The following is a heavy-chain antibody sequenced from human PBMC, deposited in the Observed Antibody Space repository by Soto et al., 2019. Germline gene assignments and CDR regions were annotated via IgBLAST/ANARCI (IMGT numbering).Heavy chain of an antibody. J-gene: IGHJ4*02. D-gene: IGHD1-26*01. V-gene: IGHV4-59*01. Sequence: PSETLSLTCTVSGASISSYYWSWIRQPPGKGLEWIGYIYYSGSTNYNPSLRSRVTISIDTSKSQFSLILNSVTAADTAVYYCARVSGSYDPLDYWGQGTLVTVSS. CDR3: ARVSGSYDPLDY. CDR2: IYYSGST. CDR1: GASISSYY.